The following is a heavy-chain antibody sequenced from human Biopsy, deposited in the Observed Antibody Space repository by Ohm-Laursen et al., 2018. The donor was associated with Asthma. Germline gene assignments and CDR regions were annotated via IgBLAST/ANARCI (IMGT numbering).Heavy chain of an antibody. J-gene: IGHJ6*02. CDR2: SDHRGST. D-gene: IGHD3-3*01. CDR3: AGGPEWSGLDV. Sequence: GTLSLTCSIYALSVRDYYWTWVRQSPGKGLEWIGESDHRGSTKVSPTLKSRVTISKDTSAFNFSLKVRPVTATDTAIYYCAGGPEWSGLDVWGQGTTVTVSS. CDR1: ALSVRDYY. V-gene: IGHV4-34*01.